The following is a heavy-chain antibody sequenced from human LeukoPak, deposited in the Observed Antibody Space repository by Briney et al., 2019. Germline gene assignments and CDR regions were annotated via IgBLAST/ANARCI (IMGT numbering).Heavy chain of an antibody. J-gene: IGHJ6*03. D-gene: IGHD4-17*01. CDR2: IYTSGST. CDR1: GGSISSGSYY. CDR3: ARSTPTYRDYGTYYYYYMDV. Sequence: SQTLSLTCTVSGGSISSGSYYWSWIRQPAGKGLEWIGRIYTSGSTNYNPSLKSRVTISVDTSKNQFSLKLSSVTAADTAVYYCARSTPTYRDYGTYYYYYMDVWGKGTTVTVSS. V-gene: IGHV4-61*02.